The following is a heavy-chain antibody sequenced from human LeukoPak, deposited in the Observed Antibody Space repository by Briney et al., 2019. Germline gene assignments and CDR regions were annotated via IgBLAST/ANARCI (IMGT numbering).Heavy chain of an antibody. CDR1: GGSFSGYY. V-gene: IGHV4-34*01. CDR3: ARGPGYSSSWYRWFDP. CDR2: INHRGST. J-gene: IGHJ5*02. Sequence: SETLSLTCAVYGGSFSGYYWSWISQPPGKGLEWIGEINHRGSTNYNPSFKSRVTISVDTSKNQFSLKLSSVTAADTAVYYCARGPGYSSSWYRWFDPWGQGTLVTVSS. D-gene: IGHD6-13*01.